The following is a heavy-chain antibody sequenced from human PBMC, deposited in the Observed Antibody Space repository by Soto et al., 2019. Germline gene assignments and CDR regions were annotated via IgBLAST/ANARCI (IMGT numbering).Heavy chain of an antibody. Sequence: QVQLQESGPGLVKPSQTLSLTCTVSGGSISSGGYYWSWIRQHPGKGLEWIGYIYYSGSTYYNPSLKSRVTISVDTSKNQFSLKLSSVTAADTAVYYCARDSGGYSSSWWYFDYWGQGTLVTVSS. V-gene: IGHV4-31*03. CDR3: ARDSGGYSSSWWYFDY. CDR2: IYYSGST. D-gene: IGHD6-13*01. CDR1: GGSISSGGYY. J-gene: IGHJ4*02.